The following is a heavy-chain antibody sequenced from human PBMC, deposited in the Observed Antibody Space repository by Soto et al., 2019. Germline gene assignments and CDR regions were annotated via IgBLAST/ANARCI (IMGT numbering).Heavy chain of an antibody. CDR1: GFTFSSYW. CDR3: ARALPVAKGGFDP. J-gene: IGHJ5*02. V-gene: IGHV3-7*03. CDR2: IKQDGSEK. D-gene: IGHD2-2*01. Sequence: GSLRLSCAASGFTFSSYWMSWVRQAPGKGLEWVANIKQDGSEKYYVDSVKGRFTISRDNAKNSLYLQMNSLRAEDTAVYYCARALPVAKGGFDPWGQGTLVTVSS.